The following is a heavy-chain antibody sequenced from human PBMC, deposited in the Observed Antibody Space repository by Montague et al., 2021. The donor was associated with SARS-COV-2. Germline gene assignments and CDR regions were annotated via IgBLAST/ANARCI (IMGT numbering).Heavy chain of an antibody. CDR3: VRDPAPSGSGTFYDY. J-gene: IGHJ4*02. D-gene: IGHD1-26*01. CDR1: GDSVSHDF. CDR2: VYYSRSS. Sequence: SETLSLTCTVPGDSVSHDFWTWIRQPPGKGLEWIGYVYYSRSSXXXPSXXXRVSIAVDTSRNQFSLRLSTVTAADTAIYYCVRDPAPSGSGTFYDYWGQGTLVAVSS. V-gene: IGHV4-59*02.